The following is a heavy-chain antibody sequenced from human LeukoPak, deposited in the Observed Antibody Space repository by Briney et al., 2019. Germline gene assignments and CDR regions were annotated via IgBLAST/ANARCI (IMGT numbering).Heavy chain of an antibody. CDR1: GYTFSVYY. CDR3: ARGGAYVHDGLDI. Sequence: APVKVSCKASGYTFSVYYMHWVRQAPGQGLEWMGWINPNSGDTHYAQKFQGRVTMTRDTPIITAYMELSGLSSDDTSVFYCARGGAYVHDGLDIWGQGTMVTVSS. CDR2: INPNSGDT. V-gene: IGHV1-2*02. D-gene: IGHD3-16*01. J-gene: IGHJ3*02.